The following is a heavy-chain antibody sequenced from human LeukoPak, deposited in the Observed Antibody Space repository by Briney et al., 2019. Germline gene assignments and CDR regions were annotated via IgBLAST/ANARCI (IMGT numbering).Heavy chain of an antibody. CDR3: ARVPYSSWFYFDF. CDR1: GFTFSTYN. V-gene: IGHV3-21*01. J-gene: IGHJ4*02. CDR2: ISSNSDYI. Sequence: GGSLRLSCAASGFTFSTYNMNWVRQTPGKGLEWVSSISSNSDYIYYADSLKGRFTISRDNAKNSLYLQMNSLRAEDTAVYYCARVPYSSWFYFDFWGQGTLVTVSS. D-gene: IGHD6-13*01.